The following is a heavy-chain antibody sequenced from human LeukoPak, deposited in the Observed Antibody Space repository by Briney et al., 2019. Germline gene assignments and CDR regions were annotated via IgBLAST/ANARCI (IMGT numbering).Heavy chain of an antibody. CDR2: TYYRSKWYY. J-gene: IGHJ4*02. D-gene: IGHD5-12*01. CDR1: GDSVSSNTGG. Sequence: SQTLSFTCAISGDSVSSNTGGWNWIRQSPSRGLEWLGRTYYRSKWYYDYAVSVKSRITINPDTSRNQLSLQLNSVTPEDTAVYYCAREKGYDGTGYRFDYWGQGSPVTVSS. V-gene: IGHV6-1*01. CDR3: AREKGYDGTGYRFDY.